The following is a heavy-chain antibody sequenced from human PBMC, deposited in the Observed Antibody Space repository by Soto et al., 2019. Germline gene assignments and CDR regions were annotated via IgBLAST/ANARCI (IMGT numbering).Heavy chain of an antibody. CDR1: GFTFSTYA. CDR3: AHPRGYGVFDAYDF. J-gene: IGHJ3*01. Sequence: GGSLRLSCAASGFTFSTYAMSWVRQAPGKGLEWVSAISGSAEITYYADSVKGRLTISRDNSINMLYLQMNSLRTEDTAVYYCAHPRGYGVFDAYDFWGQGAMVTVSS. D-gene: IGHD4-17*01. V-gene: IGHV3-23*01. CDR2: ISGSAEIT.